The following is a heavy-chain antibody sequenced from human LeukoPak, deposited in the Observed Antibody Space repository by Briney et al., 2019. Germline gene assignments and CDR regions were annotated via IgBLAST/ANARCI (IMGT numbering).Heavy chain of an antibody. Sequence: PGGSLRLSCAASGFTFSNYALHWVRQAPGKGLEWVSAISASGGSTYYADSVKGRFTISRDNSMNTLYLQMNSLRAEDTALYYCAKIPRRAPAGGQTSLFDYWGQGTLVTVSS. V-gene: IGHV3-23*01. J-gene: IGHJ4*02. CDR2: ISASGGST. D-gene: IGHD6-13*01. CDR3: AKIPRRAPAGGQTSLFDY. CDR1: GFTFSNYA.